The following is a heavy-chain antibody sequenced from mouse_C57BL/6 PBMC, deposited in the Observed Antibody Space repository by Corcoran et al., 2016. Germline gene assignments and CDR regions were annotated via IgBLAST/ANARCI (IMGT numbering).Heavy chain of an antibody. D-gene: IGHD1-1*01. CDR2: INTYSGVP. Sequence: QIQLVQSGPELKKPGETVKISCKASGYTFTTYGMSWVKQAPGKGLKWMGWINTYSGVPTYADDFKGRFAFSLETSASTAYLQINNLKNEDTATYFCARSLYYYGSSLYYFDYWGQGTTLTVSS. V-gene: IGHV9-3*01. CDR3: ARSLYYYGSSLYYFDY. J-gene: IGHJ2*01. CDR1: GYTFTTYG.